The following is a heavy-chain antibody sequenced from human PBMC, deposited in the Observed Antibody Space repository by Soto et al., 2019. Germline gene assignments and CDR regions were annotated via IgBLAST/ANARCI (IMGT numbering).Heavy chain of an antibody. Sequence: QVRLAQSGTEVREPGSAVKISCQTAGYRFTTFAVQWVRRAAGQRLEWMGWINPANGNTKYAQKFKGRVKIAADTSAYTVFMELSNLRPEDTAVYFCARGREITDDYSLYGLDVWGQGTAISVSS. V-gene: IGHV1-3*01. CDR1: GYRFTTFA. D-gene: IGHD1-20*01. J-gene: IGHJ6*02. CDR2: INPANGNT. CDR3: ARGREITDDYSLYGLDV.